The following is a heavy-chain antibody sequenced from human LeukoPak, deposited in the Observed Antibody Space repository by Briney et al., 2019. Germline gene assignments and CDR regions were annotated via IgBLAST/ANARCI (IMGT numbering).Heavy chain of an antibody. CDR3: ARASPHWEFDY. J-gene: IGHJ4*02. Sequence: PSETLSLTCTVSGGSISSYYWSWIRQPPGKGLEWIGYIYYSGSTNYNPSLKSRVTISVDTSKNQFSLKLSSVTAADTAVYYCARASPHWEFDYWGQGTLVTVSS. CDR1: GGSISSYY. V-gene: IGHV4-59*01. CDR2: IYYSGST. D-gene: IGHD7-27*01.